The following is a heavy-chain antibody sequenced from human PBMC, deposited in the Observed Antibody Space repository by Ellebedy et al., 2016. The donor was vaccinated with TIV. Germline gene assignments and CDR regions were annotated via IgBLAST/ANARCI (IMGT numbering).Heavy chain of an antibody. CDR2: IKQDGSEK. Sequence: GESLKISCAASGFTFSNYWMSWVRQAPGKGLEWVANIKQDGSEKYYVDSVKGRFPISRDNAKNSLYLQMNSLTDEDTAVYYCARDQWLGRAYYFDSWGQGTLVTVSS. CDR1: GFTFSNYW. CDR3: ARDQWLGRAYYFDS. J-gene: IGHJ4*02. D-gene: IGHD6-19*01. V-gene: IGHV3-7*01.